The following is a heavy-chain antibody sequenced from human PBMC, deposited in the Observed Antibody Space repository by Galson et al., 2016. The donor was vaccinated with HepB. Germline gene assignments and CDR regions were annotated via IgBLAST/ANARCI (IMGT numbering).Heavy chain of an antibody. J-gene: IGHJ3*02. V-gene: IGHV3-72*01. CDR3: ARPSGKYSGGFDI. CDR2: TRNNVNSYTT. CDR1: GFRFSEHY. Sequence: SLRLSCAASGFRFSEHYMDWVRQAPGKGLEWVGRTRNNVNSYTTEYAASVKGRFTISRGDSKNSLYLQMNSLKTEDTALYYCARPSGKYSGGFDIWGQGTMVTVSS. D-gene: IGHD2/OR15-2a*01.